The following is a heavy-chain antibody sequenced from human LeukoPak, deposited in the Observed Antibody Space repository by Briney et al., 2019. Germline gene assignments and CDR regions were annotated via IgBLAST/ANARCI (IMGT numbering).Heavy chain of an antibody. V-gene: IGHV3-53*01. CDR3: AREVSSGWYDAFDI. CDR1: GFAVGSNY. Sequence: GGSLRLSCVASGFAVGSNYMSWVRQAPGKGLEWVSLIYSGGAIRYADSVKGRFTISRDSSKNTLFLQMNDLTVEDTARYYCAREVSSGWYDAFDIWGQGTMVTVSS. CDR2: IYSGGAI. J-gene: IGHJ3*02. D-gene: IGHD6-19*01.